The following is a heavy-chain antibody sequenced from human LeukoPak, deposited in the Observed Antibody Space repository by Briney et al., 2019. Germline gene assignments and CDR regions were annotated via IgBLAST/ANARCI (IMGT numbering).Heavy chain of an antibody. CDR2: ISAYNGNT. J-gene: IGHJ6*03. CDR3: ARDGGNVGLLSTHYYYYYMDV. D-gene: IGHD2-2*01. CDR1: GYTFTSYG. Sequence: GASVKVSCKASGYTFTSYGISWVRQAPGQGLEWMGWISAYNGNTNYAQKLQGRVTMTTDTSTSTAYMELRSLRSDDTAVYYCARDGGNVGLLSTHYYYYYMDVWGKGTTVTVSS. V-gene: IGHV1-18*01.